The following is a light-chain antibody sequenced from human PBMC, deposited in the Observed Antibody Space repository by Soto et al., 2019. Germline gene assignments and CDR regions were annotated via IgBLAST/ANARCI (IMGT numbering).Light chain of an antibody. CDR2: IND. Sequence: QSVLTQPPSASGAPGQRVTISCSGGSSNIGSNTVTWYQQLPETAPKLLIYINDQRPSGVPARFSGSKSGTSASLAISGLQCEEEADYYWASWVDSLSGFVFGGGTKLTAL. V-gene: IGLV1-44*01. J-gene: IGLJ2*01. CDR3: ASWVDSLSGFV. CDR1: SSNIGSNT.